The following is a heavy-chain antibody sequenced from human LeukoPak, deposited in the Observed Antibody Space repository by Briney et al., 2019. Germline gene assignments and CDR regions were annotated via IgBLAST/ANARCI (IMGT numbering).Heavy chain of an antibody. CDR1: GFTFSDYY. CDR3: TTELPKDFDY. Sequence: GGSLRLPCAASGFTFSDYYMSWIRQAPGKGLEWVGRIKSKTDGGTTDYAAPVKGRFTISRDDSKNTLYLQMNSLKTEDTAVYYCTTELPKDFDYWGQGTLVTVSS. CDR2: IKSKTDGGTT. J-gene: IGHJ4*02. V-gene: IGHV3-15*01.